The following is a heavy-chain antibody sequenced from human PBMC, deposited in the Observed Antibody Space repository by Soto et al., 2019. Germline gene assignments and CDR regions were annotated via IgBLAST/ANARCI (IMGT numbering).Heavy chain of an antibody. CDR1: SGSISSSRYY. Sequence: XETLSLPCTVSSGSISSSRYYWGWIRQPPGKVLEWIVSIYYSGITYYNPSLKSRVTISVDTSKNQFSLKLSSVTAADTAVYYCARPHRGQWLGTFDYWGQGTLVTVSS. J-gene: IGHJ4*02. CDR3: ARPHRGQWLGTFDY. V-gene: IGHV4-39*01. CDR2: IYYSGIT. D-gene: IGHD6-19*01.